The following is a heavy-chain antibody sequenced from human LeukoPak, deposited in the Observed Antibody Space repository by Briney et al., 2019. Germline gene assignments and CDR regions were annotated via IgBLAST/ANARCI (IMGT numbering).Heavy chain of an antibody. CDR3: ARDNYNWGNDY. J-gene: IGHJ4*02. CDR1: GYTFTSYG. D-gene: IGHD3-16*01. CDR2: INPNSGGT. V-gene: IGHV1-2*02. Sequence: ASVKVSCKASGYTFTSYGISWVRQAPGQGLEWMGWINPNSGGTYYAQKFQGRVTMTRDTSISTAYMDLSRLTSDDTAVYYCARDNYNWGNDYWGQGTLVTVSS.